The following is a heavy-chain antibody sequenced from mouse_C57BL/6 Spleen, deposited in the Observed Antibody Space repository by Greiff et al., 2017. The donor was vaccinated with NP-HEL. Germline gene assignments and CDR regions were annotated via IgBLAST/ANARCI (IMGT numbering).Heavy chain of an antibody. Sequence: DVKLVESGEGLVKPGGSLKLSCAASGFTFSSYAMSWVRQTPEKRLEWVAYISSGGDYIYYADTVKGRFTISRDNARNTLYLQMSSLKSEDTAMYYCTRGAAGSSDEGGYYFDYWGQGTTLTVSS. CDR1: GFTFSSYA. J-gene: IGHJ2*01. D-gene: IGHD1-1*01. CDR3: TRGAAGSSDEGGYYFDY. V-gene: IGHV5-9-1*02. CDR2: ISSGGDYI.